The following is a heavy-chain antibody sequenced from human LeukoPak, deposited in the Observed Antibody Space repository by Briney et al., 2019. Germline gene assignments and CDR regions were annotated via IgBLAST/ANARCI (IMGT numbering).Heavy chain of an antibody. V-gene: IGHV3-21*01. Sequence: GGSLRLSCAASGFTFSSYSMNWVRQAPGKGLEWVSSISSSSSYIYYADSVKGRFTISRDNAKNSLYLQMNSLRAEDTAVYYCARQVAGIAFDIWGQGTMVTVSS. J-gene: IGHJ3*02. D-gene: IGHD6-19*01. CDR2: ISSSSSYI. CDR3: ARQVAGIAFDI. CDR1: GFTFSSYS.